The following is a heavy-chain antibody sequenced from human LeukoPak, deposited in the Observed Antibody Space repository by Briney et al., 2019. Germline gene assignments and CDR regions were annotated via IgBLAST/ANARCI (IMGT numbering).Heavy chain of an antibody. D-gene: IGHD3-22*01. Sequence: PGRSLRLSCAASGFTFSSYGMHWVRQAPGKGLEWVAVIWYDGSNKYYVDSVKGRFTISRDNSKNTLYLQMNSLRAEDTAVYYCAKSNYFDSGGYYFFDYWGQGTLVTVSS. V-gene: IGHV3-33*03. J-gene: IGHJ4*02. CDR1: GFTFSSYG. CDR2: IWYDGSNK. CDR3: AKSNYFDSGGYYFFDY.